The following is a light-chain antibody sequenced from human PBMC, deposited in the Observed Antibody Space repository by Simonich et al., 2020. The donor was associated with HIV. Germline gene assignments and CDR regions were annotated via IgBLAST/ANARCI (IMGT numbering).Light chain of an antibody. J-gene: IGLJ3*02. CDR3: NSYAGSNNWV. Sequence: QSVLTQPPSVSGAPGQRVTISCTGSSSDIGAGYDVHWYLQLPGTAPKLHMYGNMHRPSGVPDRVSGSKSGNTASLTVSGLQAEDEADYYCNSYAGSNNWVFGGGTRLTVL. V-gene: IGLV1-40*01. CDR1: SSDIGAGYD. CDR2: GNM.